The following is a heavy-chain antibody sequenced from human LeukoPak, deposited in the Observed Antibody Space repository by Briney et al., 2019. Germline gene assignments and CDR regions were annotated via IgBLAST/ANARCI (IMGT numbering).Heavy chain of an antibody. CDR2: ISAYNGNT. D-gene: IGHD2-2*01. Sequence: GASVKVSFKASGYTFTSYGISWVRQAPGQGLEWMGWISAYNGNTNYAQKLQGRVTMTTDTSTSTAYMELRSLRSDDTAVYYCARGTRPYCSSTSCRNWFDPWGQGTLVTVSS. CDR1: GYTFTSYG. CDR3: ARGTRPYCSSTSCRNWFDP. V-gene: IGHV1-18*01. J-gene: IGHJ5*02.